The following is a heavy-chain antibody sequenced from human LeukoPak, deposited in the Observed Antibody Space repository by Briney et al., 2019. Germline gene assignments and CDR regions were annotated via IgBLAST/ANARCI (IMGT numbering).Heavy chain of an antibody. J-gene: IGHJ4*02. Sequence: PSETLSLTCTVSGGSISSYYWSWIRQHPGKRLEWIGYIYYSGTTYYNPSLKNRVTISVDTSKNQFSLKLSSVTAADTAVYYCARDKTSTGLVDYWGQGTLVTVSS. D-gene: IGHD2-2*01. V-gene: IGHV4-59*06. CDR1: GGSISSYY. CDR2: IYYSGTT. CDR3: ARDKTSTGLVDY.